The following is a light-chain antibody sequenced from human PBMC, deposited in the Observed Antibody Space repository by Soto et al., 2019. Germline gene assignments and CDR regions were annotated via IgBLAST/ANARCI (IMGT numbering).Light chain of an antibody. J-gene: IGKJ5*01. CDR3: QHRSIWPVS. CDR1: HSVNIY. V-gene: IGKV3-11*01. CDR2: AAS. Sequence: IVLTPSSATPSLSSGERAPLPCRASHSVNIYLARYQQKPGLAPRLLIYAASSRATGVPARFSGSGSRTDFTLTISSLEPEDFAVYYCQHRSIWPVSFGQGTRLEIK.